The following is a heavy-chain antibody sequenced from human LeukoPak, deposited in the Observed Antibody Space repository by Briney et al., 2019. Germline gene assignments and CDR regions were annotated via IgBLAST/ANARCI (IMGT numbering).Heavy chain of an antibody. CDR3: AKADPGYSGYDEGVDY. J-gene: IGHJ4*02. D-gene: IGHD5-12*01. CDR1: GFTFSSYA. V-gene: IGHV3-23*01. Sequence: GGSLRLSCAASGFTFSSYAMSWVRQAPGKGLEWVSAISGSGGSTYYADSVKGRFTISRDNSKNTLYLQMNSLRAEDTAVYYCAKADPGYSGYDEGVDYWGQGTLVTVSS. CDR2: ISGSGGST.